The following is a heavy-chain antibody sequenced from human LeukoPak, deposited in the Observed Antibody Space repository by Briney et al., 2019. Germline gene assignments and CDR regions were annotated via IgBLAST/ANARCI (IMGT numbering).Heavy chain of an antibody. Sequence: SQTLSLTCAISGDSVSSNSAAWNWIRQPPSRGLEWLGRTYYRSKWYNDYAVSLKSRISINPDTSKSQFSLQLNSVTPEDTAMYYCARGFYYTGMDVWGQGTTVTVSS. CDR1: GDSVSSNSAA. CDR2: TYYRSKWYN. V-gene: IGHV6-1*01. J-gene: IGHJ6*02. CDR3: ARGFYYTGMDV. D-gene: IGHD3-10*01.